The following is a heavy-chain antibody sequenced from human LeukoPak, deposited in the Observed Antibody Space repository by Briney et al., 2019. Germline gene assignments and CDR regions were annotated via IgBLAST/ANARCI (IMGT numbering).Heavy chain of an antibody. CDR2: IYYSGST. D-gene: IGHD3-3*01. Sequence: SETLSLTCTVSGGSISSSSYYWGWIRQPPGKGLEWIGSIYYSGSTYYNPSLKSRVTISVDTSKNQFSLKLSSVTAADTAVYYCARLLVHYYYYYMDVWGKGTTVTVSS. J-gene: IGHJ6*03. V-gene: IGHV4-39*07. CDR3: ARLLVHYYYYYMDV. CDR1: GGSISSSSYY.